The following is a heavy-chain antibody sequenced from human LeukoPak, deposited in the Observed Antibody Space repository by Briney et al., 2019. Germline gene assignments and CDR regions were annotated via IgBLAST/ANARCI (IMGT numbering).Heavy chain of an antibody. CDR3: ARDSGGSSVGFYFDY. CDR1: GFTFSSYG. J-gene: IGHJ4*02. Sequence: GRSLRLSCAASGFTFSSYGMHWVRQAPGKGLEWVAVIWYDGSNKYYADSVKGRFTISRDNSKNTLYLQMNSLRAEDTAVYYCARDSGGSSVGFYFDYWGQGTLVTVSS. V-gene: IGHV3-33*08. D-gene: IGHD2-15*01. CDR2: IWYDGSNK.